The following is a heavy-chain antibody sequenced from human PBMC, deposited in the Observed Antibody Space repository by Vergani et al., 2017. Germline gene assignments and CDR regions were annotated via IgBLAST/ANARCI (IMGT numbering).Heavy chain of an antibody. CDR2: IFYSGTT. J-gene: IGHJ6*03. V-gene: IGHV4-31*11. Sequence: QVQLQESGPGVVKPSQTLSLTCAVSGGSISSGDHCWTWIRQSPGKGLEWIGYIFYSGTTYDNPSLRSRLTISVDTSQNQFSLKLRSVTAADTAVYYCARVDTQVPATSHFYYMDVWGKGP. CDR3: ARVDTQVPATSHFYYMDV. CDR1: GGSISSGDHC. D-gene: IGHD6-25*01.